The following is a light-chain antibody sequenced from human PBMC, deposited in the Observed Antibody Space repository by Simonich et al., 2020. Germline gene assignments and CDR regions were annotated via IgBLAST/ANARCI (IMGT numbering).Light chain of an antibody. Sequence: EIVMTQSPATLSVSPGERATLSCRASQSVSSNLAWYQQKPGQAPRLFIYVASTRATGIPARFSGSGSGTEFTLTISSMQSEDFAVYYCQQYNNWPLTFGGGTKVEIK. J-gene: IGKJ4*01. V-gene: IGKV3-15*01. CDR2: VAS. CDR3: QQYNNWPLT. CDR1: QSVSSN.